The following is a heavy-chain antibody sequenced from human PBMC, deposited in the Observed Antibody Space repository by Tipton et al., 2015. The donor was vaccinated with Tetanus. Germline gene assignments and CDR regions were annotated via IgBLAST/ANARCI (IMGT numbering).Heavy chain of an antibody. D-gene: IGHD3-10*01. CDR2: IYTSGST. V-gene: IGHV4-4*07. Sequence: TLSLTCTVSGGSISSYYWSWIRRPAGKGLEWIGRIYTSGSTNYNPSLRSRVTMSVDTSKNQFSLKLSSVTAADTAVYYCASHYGSGSDDAFDIWGQGTMVTVSS. CDR3: ASHYGSGSDDAFDI. J-gene: IGHJ3*02. CDR1: GGSISSYY.